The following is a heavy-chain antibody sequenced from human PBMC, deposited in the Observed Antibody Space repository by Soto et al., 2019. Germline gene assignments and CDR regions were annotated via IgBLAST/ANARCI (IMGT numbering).Heavy chain of an antibody. V-gene: IGHV1-69*01. CDR1: GGTFNSYT. D-gene: IGHD6-19*01. Sequence: QVQLVQSGTEVKKPGSSVKVSCQASGGTFNSYTITWVRQAPGQGLEWMGGIIPIFGTTNSAQKFQGRVTITADESTSTAYMALISLRSEDTAVYYCATDKGSGSGWYDRYFDLWGRGTLVTVSS. CDR3: ATDKGSGSGWYDRYFDL. J-gene: IGHJ2*01. CDR2: IIPIFGTT.